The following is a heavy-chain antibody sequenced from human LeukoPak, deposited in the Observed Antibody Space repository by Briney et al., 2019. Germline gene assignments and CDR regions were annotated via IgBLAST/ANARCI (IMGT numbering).Heavy chain of an antibody. V-gene: IGHV4-59*01. CDR3: ARSGGLYTSTWYFHR. CDR2: IDYSGST. J-gene: IGHJ1*01. Sequence: SETLSLTCTVSGGSLSSYYWSWIRQPPGRGLDGIGYIDYSGSTIHNPSLKSRVTISVNTSKNQFSLQLTSVTAADTAVYYCARSGGLYTSTWYFHRWGQGTLVTVSS. CDR1: GGSLSSYY. D-gene: IGHD6-13*01.